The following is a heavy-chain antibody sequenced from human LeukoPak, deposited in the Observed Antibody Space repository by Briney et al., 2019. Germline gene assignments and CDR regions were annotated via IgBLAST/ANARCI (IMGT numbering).Heavy chain of an antibody. CDR3: ARHSLHSLPFWYYYYYYYGMDV. Sequence: SETLSLTCTVSGGSIISYYWSWIRQPPGKGLEWIGYIYYSGSTNYNPSLKSRVTISVDTSKNQFSLKLSSVTAADTAVYYCARHSLHSLPFWYYYYYYYGMDVWGQGTTLTVSS. J-gene: IGHJ6*02. CDR1: GGSIISYY. V-gene: IGHV4-59*08. CDR2: IYYSGST. D-gene: IGHD6-13*01.